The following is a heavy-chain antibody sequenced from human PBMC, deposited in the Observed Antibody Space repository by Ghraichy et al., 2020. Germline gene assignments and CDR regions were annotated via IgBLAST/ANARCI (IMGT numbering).Heavy chain of an antibody. V-gene: IGHV3-23*01. J-gene: IGHJ4*02. CDR3: ASLLEWFGVDY. Sequence: LSLTCAASGFTFSSYAMSWVRQAPGKGLEWVSAISGSGGSTYYADSVKGRFTISRDNSKNTLYLQMNSLRAEDTAVYYCASLLEWFGVDYWGQGTLVTVSS. CDR1: GFTFSSYA. D-gene: IGHD3-3*01. CDR2: ISGSGGST.